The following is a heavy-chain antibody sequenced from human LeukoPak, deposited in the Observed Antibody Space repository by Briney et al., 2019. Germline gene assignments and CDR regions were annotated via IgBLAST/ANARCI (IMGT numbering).Heavy chain of an antibody. CDR2: ISGSGGGT. D-gene: IGHD3-22*01. CDR3: AKRGVVIRVILVGFHKEAYYFDS. J-gene: IGHJ4*02. Sequence: GGSLRLSCAVSGTTLSNYAMSWACPAPGKGLGWVAGISGSGGGTNYADSVKGRFTISRDKPKNSLYMQMSNLRADDTAVYFCAKRGVVIRVILVGFHKEAYYFDSWGQGALVTVSS. CDR1: GTTLSNYA. V-gene: IGHV3-23*01.